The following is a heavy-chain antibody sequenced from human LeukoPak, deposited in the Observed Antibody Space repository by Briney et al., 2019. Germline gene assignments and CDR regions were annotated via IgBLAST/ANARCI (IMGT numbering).Heavy chain of an antibody. CDR2: IQNRGST. Sequence: SETLSLTCTVSGTSLSNSYWSWIRQPAGKGLEWIGHIQNRGSTIYNPSLGSRVTMSLDTPKNQLSLKLSSVTAADTAVYYCTRGQWLDVWDFWGQGTLVTVSS. J-gene: IGHJ4*02. CDR1: GTSLSNSY. D-gene: IGHD6-19*01. CDR3: TRGQWLDVWDF. V-gene: IGHV4-4*07.